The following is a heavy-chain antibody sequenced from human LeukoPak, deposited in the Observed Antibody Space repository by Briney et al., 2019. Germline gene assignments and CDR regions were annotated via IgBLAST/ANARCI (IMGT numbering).Heavy chain of an antibody. D-gene: IGHD6-6*01. J-gene: IGHJ6*03. CDR1: GFTVSSNY. CDR3: ARVRPHPIIDV. V-gene: IGHV3-53*01. Sequence: GGSVRLSCAASGFTVSSNYMSWVRQAPGKGLEWVSVIYTGVSTYYADSVKGRFAISRDNSKNTLYLQMNSLRAEDTAVYYCARVRPHPIIDVWGKGTTVTVSS. CDR2: IYTGVST.